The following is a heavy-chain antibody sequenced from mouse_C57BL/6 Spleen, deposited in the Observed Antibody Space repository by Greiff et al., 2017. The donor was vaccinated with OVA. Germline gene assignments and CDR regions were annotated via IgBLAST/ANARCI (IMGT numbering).Heavy chain of an antibody. V-gene: IGHV1-58*01. CDR1: GYTFTSYG. D-gene: IGHD1-1*01. CDR3: ARAPPYYGSSPWYFDV. CDR2: IYIGNGYT. J-gene: IGHJ1*03. Sequence: VQLQQSGAELVRPGSSVKMSCKTSGYTFTSYGINWVKQRPGQGLEWIGYIYIGNGYTEYNEKFKGKATLTSDTSSSTAYMQLSSLTSEDSAIYFCARAPPYYGSSPWYFDVWGTGTTVTVSS.